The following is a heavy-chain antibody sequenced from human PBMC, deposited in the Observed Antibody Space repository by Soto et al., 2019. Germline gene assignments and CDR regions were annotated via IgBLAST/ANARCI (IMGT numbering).Heavy chain of an antibody. V-gene: IGHV4-59*11. CDR2: IFYSGST. D-gene: IGHD6-19*01. J-gene: IGHJ4*02. Sequence: SETLSVTCTVSGGSISGHYWIWIRQPPGKGLEWIGYIFYSGSTNYNPSLKSRVTISVDTSKNQFSLALSSVTAADTAVYYCARVGSSGWAPDYWGQGTLVTVSS. CDR3: ARVGSSGWAPDY. CDR1: GGSISGHY.